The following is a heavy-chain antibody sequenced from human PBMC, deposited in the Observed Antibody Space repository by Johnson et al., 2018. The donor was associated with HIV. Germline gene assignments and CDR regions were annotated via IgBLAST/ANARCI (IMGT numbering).Heavy chain of an antibody. V-gene: IGHV3-13*01. CDR2: IGTAGDT. J-gene: IGHJ3*02. CDR3: ATRTQDKGAFDI. CDR1: GFTFSSYD. Sequence: VQLVESGGGLVQPGGSLRLSCAASGFTFSSYDMHWVRQVTGKGLEWVSGIGTAGDTYYPGSVKGRFTISRENAKNSLYLQMNSLRAGDTAVYYCATRTQDKGAFDIWGQGTMVTVSS.